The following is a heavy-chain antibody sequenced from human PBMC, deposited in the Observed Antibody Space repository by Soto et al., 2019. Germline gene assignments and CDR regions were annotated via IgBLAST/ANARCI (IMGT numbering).Heavy chain of an antibody. D-gene: IGHD6-19*01. Sequence: SETLSLTCTVSGGSISGHYWIWIRQPPGEGMEWIGYIFYSGSTTYNNNPSLKSRVTISVDTSKNQFSLRLSSATAADTAVYYCARVGSSGWSPDYWGQGTLVTVSS. CDR1: GGSISGHY. CDR3: ARVGSSGWSPDY. J-gene: IGHJ4*02. V-gene: IGHV4-59*11. CDR2: IFYSGSTTY.